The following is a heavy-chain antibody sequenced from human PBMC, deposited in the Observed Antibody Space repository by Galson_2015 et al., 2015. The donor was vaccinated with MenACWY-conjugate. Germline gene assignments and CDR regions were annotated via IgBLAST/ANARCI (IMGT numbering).Heavy chain of an antibody. Sequence: SLRLSCATSGFTFRSFCMSWVRQAPGRGLEWVASILQDGSETYYVDSMKGRFAISRDIAKNSLYLQVSSLTAEDTALYYCAREWRRTFGFDYWGQATLVTVSS. V-gene: IGHV3-7*03. J-gene: IGHJ4*02. CDR1: GFTFRSFC. D-gene: IGHD2/OR15-2a*01. CDR3: AREWRRTFGFDY. CDR2: ILQDGSET.